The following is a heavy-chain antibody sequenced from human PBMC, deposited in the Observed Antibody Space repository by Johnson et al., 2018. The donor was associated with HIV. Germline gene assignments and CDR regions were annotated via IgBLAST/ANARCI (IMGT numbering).Heavy chain of an antibody. Sequence: PGKGLEWVAVISYDGSNKYYADSVKGRFTISRDNSKNTLYLQMNSLRAEDTAVYYCALYPPDAFDIWDQGTMVTVSS. CDR2: ISYDGSNK. CDR3: ALYPPDAFDI. V-gene: IGHV3-30*03. D-gene: IGHD5/OR15-5a*01. J-gene: IGHJ3*02.